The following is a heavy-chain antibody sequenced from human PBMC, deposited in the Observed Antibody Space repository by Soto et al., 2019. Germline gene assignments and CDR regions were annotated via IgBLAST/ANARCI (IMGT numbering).Heavy chain of an antibody. CDR2: IYPGGSDT. Sequence: GESLKISCKGSGYSFTSYWIGWVRQMPGKGLEWRGIIYPGGSDTRYSPSFQGQVTISADKSISTASMQWSSLKASDPAMYYCARGRPRAWPFDYWGQGTLVTVSS. V-gene: IGHV5-51*01. D-gene: IGHD6-6*01. CDR1: GYSFTSYW. J-gene: IGHJ4*02. CDR3: ARGRPRAWPFDY.